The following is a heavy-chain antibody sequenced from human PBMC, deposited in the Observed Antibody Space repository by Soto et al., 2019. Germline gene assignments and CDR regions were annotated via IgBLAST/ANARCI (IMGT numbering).Heavy chain of an antibody. Sequence: ASVKVSCKASGYTFTSYDINWLRQATGQGLEWMGWMNPNSGNTGYAQKFQGRVTMTRNTSISTAYMELSSLRSEDTAVYYCARGFGLYYYDSSGTPYYGMDVWGQGTTVTVSS. CDR3: ARGFGLYYYDSSGTPYYGMDV. V-gene: IGHV1-8*01. J-gene: IGHJ6*02. CDR1: GYTFTSYD. CDR2: MNPNSGNT. D-gene: IGHD3-22*01.